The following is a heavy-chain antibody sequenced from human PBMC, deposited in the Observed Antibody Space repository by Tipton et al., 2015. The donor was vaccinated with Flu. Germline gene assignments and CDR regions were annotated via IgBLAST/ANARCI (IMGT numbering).Heavy chain of an antibody. D-gene: IGHD3-10*01. CDR2: IYHGGTT. CDR1: GYSISSGYF. CDR3: ARDQGFGGGMTYDYFAMDV. V-gene: IGHV4-38-2*02. J-gene: IGHJ6*02. Sequence: TLSLTCAVSGYSISSGYFWGWIRQPPGKGLEWIGSIYHGGTTYYNPSLKSRVTISVDTSKNQFSLNLSSVTAADTAVYYCARDQGFGGGMTYDYFAMDVWGPGTTVTVSS.